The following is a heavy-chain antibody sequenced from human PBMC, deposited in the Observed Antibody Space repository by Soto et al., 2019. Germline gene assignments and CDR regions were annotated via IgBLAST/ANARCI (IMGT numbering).Heavy chain of an antibody. V-gene: IGHV4-34*01. Sequence: SETLSLSCAVYGGSFSGYYWTWIRQPPGTGLEWIGEINHSGSTNYNPSLKSRVTISVDTSKNQFSLKLTSVTAADTAVYYCARDKITGLFDYWAQGTLVTVS. CDR3: ARDKITGLFDY. CDR1: GGSFSGYY. J-gene: IGHJ4*02. CDR2: INHSGST. D-gene: IGHD2-8*02.